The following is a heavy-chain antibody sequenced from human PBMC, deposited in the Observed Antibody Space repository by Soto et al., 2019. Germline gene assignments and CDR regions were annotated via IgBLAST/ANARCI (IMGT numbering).Heavy chain of an antibody. V-gene: IGHV3-33*08. CDR1: GFTFNTYG. J-gene: IGHJ4*02. CDR3: ASGGGRMVPRSGY. CDR2: IWYDGSNK. D-gene: IGHD1-1*01. Sequence: PGGSLRLSCTTSGFTFNTYGMHWVRQAPGKGLEWVAIIWYDGSNKYYADSVKGRFTISRDNSKNTLYLQMNSLRAEDTAVYYCASGGGRMVPRSGYWGQGTLVTVSS.